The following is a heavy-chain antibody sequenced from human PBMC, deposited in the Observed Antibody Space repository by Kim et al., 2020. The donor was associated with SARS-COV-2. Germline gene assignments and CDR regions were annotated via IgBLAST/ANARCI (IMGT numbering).Heavy chain of an antibody. CDR1: GGSISSYY. Sequence: SETLSLTCTVSGGSISSYYWSWIRQPPGKGLEWIGYIYYSGSTNYNPSLKSRVTISVDTSKNQFSLKLSSVTAADTAVYYCARALYYYGSGIENDGATRYYGMDVWGQGTTVTVSS. J-gene: IGHJ6*02. CDR3: ARALYYYGSGIENDGATRYYGMDV. V-gene: IGHV4-59*13. CDR2: IYYSGST. D-gene: IGHD3-10*01.